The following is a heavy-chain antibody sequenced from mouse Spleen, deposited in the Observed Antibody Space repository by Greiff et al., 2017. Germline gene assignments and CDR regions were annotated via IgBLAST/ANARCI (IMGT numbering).Heavy chain of an antibody. CDR2: ISSGGSYT. CDR1: GFAFSSYD. CDR3: ARGNYGNYNYAMDY. J-gene: IGHJ4*01. D-gene: IGHD2-1*01. Sequence: EVQLVESGGGLVKPGGSLKLSCAASGFAFSSYDMSWVRQTPEKRLEWVATISSGGSYTYYPDSVKGRFTISRDNARNTLYLQMSSLRSEDTALYYCARGNYGNYNYAMDYWGQGTSVTVSS. V-gene: IGHV5-9*02.